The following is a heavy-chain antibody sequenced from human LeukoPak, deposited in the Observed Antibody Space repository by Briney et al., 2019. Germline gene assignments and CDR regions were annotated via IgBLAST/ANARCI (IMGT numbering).Heavy chain of an antibody. CDR1: GGSFGGYY. D-gene: IGHD1-7*01. CDR2: INHSEST. J-gene: IGHJ5*02. Sequence: SETLSLTCAVYGGSFGGYYWSWIRQPPGKGREWIGEINHSESTNYNTSLKSRVTKSVDTSKNQFALKLSSVNGADTAVYYWARVCFAGSTWWFDPWRQGTLVTVPS. CDR3: ARVCFAGSTWWFDP. V-gene: IGHV4-34*01.